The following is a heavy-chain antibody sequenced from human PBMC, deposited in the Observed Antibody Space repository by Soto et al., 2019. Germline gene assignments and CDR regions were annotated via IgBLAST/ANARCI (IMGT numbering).Heavy chain of an antibody. CDR2: IIPIFGTA. CDR1: GGTFSSYA. D-gene: IGHD2-21*02. CDR3: ARESTSVVVTAMEDWYFDL. V-gene: IGHV1-69*12. Sequence: QVQLVQSGAEVKKPGSSVKVSCKASGGTFSSYAISWVRQAPGQGLEWMGGIIPIFGTANYAQKFQGRVTITADESTSTAYMELSSLRSEDTAVYYCARESTSVVVTAMEDWYFDLWGRGTLVTVSS. J-gene: IGHJ2*01.